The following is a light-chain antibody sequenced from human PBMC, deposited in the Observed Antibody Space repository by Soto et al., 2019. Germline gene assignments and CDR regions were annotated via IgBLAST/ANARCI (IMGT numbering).Light chain of an antibody. J-gene: IGKJ4*01. CDR1: QTVSSD. CDR2: TAS. V-gene: IGKV3-15*01. Sequence: EIVMTQSPATLSVSPGETATLSCRASQTVSSDLVWYQQKPGQAPRLLIYTASSRATGVPARFSGSGSGTEFTLTISRLQSEDSAVYYCQQYYNWPPLTFGGGTKVEIK. CDR3: QQYYNWPPLT.